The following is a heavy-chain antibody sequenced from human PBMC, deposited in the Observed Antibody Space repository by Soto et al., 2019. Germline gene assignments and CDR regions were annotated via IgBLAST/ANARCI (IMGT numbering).Heavy chain of an antibody. CDR1: GYSFAGYW. J-gene: IGHJ4*02. Sequence: ESLKISCQGSGYSFAGYWITWVRPQPGKGLEWMGRIDPSDSQTYYSPSFRGHVTISVTKSITTVFLQWSSLRASDTAMYYCARQIYDSDTGPNFQYYFDSWGQGTPVTVSS. CDR3: ARQIYDSDTGPNFQYYFDS. D-gene: IGHD3-22*01. V-gene: IGHV5-10-1*01. CDR2: IDPSDSQT.